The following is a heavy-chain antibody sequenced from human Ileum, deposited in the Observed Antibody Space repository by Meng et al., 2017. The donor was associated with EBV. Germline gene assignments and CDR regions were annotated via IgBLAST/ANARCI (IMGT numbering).Heavy chain of an antibody. D-gene: IGHD3-10*01. V-gene: IGHV1-18*01. CDR2: LGDHDGDT. CDR1: DYTLLGYG. J-gene: IGHJ4*02. Sequence: QVQPVQSVPEVKKAGASVKASLKASDYTLLGYGGSRVRQAPRQGLEWMAWLGDHDGDTSHAPKFQGRVTVSADRPTATAYMELRSLRSEDTAVYYCARGTPGRSYSDYWGQGTLVTASS. CDR3: ARGTPGRSYSDY.